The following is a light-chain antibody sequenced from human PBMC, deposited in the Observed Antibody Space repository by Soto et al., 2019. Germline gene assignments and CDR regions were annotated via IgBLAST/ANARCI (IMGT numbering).Light chain of an antibody. CDR3: QQYNNWPRAT. V-gene: IGKV3-15*01. Sequence: EIVMTQSPATLSLSPGERATLSCRASQSVSSYLAWYQQKPGQAPRLLMFRASIRATGFPARFSGSGSGTDFNITISSLQSEDSAVYYCQQYNNWPRATFGGGTKVDIK. CDR1: QSVSSY. J-gene: IGKJ4*01. CDR2: RAS.